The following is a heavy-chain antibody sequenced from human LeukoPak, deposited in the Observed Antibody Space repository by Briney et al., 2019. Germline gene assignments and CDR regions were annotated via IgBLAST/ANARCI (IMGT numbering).Heavy chain of an antibody. J-gene: IGHJ4*02. V-gene: IGHV4-30-4*01. D-gene: IGHD3-9*01. CDR3: ARVNHRVTSGYDILTDYFRFDY. Sequence: SETLSLTCTVSGDPLSSGDFYWTWIRQPPGKGLEWIGHIYYTGNANYNPSLQSRVFLSADPSKSQFSLNLTSVTAADTAVYYCARVNHRVTSGYDILTDYFRFDYWGQGILVIVSS. CDR1: GDPLSSGDFY. CDR2: IYYTGNA.